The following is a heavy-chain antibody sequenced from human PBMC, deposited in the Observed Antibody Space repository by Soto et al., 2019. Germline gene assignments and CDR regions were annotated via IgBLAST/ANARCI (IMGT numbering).Heavy chain of an antibody. J-gene: IGHJ6*02. V-gene: IGHV1-2*04. CDR1: GYTFTGYY. CDR2: INPNSGGT. CDR3: ARGGIVVVPGALRGMDV. Sequence: SVKVSCKASGYTFTGYYMHWVRQAPGQGLEWMGWINPNSGGTKYAQKFQGWVTMTRDTSISTVYMELSRLRSDDTAVYYYARGGIVVVPGALRGMDVWGQGTTVTVS. D-gene: IGHD2-2*01.